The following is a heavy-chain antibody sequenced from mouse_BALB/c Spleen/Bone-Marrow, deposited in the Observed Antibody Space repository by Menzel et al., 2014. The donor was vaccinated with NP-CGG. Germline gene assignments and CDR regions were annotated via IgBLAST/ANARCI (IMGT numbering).Heavy chain of an antibody. D-gene: IGHD1-2*01. V-gene: IGHV5-17*02. J-gene: IGHJ1*01. Sequence: VQLQQSGGGLVQPGGSRKLSCAASGFTFGSFGMHWVRQAPEKGLEWVAYISSGSSTIYYADTVKGRFTISRDNPKNTLFLQMTSLRSEDTAMYFCARGTTALRYFDVWVAGTTVTVSS. CDR1: GFTFGSFG. CDR3: ARGTTALRYFDV. CDR2: ISSGSSTI.